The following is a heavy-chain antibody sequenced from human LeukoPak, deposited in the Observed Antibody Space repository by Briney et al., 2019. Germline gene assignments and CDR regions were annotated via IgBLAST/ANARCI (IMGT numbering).Heavy chain of an antibody. CDR1: GFTFDDYA. J-gene: IGHJ4*02. CDR3: AKAVAAVAARALYYFDY. D-gene: IGHD6-19*01. CDR2: ISWNSGSI. V-gene: IGHV3-9*01. Sequence: GRSLRLSCAASGFTFDDYAMHWARQAPGKGLEWVSGISWNSGSIGYADSVKGRFTISRDNAKNSLYLQMNSLRAGDTALYYCAKAVAAVAARALYYFDYWGQGTLVTVSS.